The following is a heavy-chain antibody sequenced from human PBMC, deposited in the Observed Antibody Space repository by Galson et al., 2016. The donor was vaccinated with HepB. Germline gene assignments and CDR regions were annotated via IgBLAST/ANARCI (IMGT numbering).Heavy chain of an antibody. CDR2: TSSSANSI. J-gene: IGHJ4*02. CDR1: GFAFSNYA. D-gene: IGHD2-15*01. CDR3: ARKKLSIATDSTPVLES. Sequence: SLRLSCAASGFAFSNYAMTWVRQIPGRRLEWVAGTSSSANSIYYADSVKGRFTISRDNSINTLFQYMNSLRAEDTGVYFCARKKLSIATDSTPVLESWGQGTLVTVSS. V-gene: IGHV3-23*01.